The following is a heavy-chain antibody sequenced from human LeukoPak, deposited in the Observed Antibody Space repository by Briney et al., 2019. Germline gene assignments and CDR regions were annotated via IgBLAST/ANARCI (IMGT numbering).Heavy chain of an antibody. D-gene: IGHD3-3*01. CDR3: ASITIFGVVTAGYFDY. Sequence: SETLSLTCAVSGGSISSGGYSWSWIRQPPGKGLEWIGYIYHSGSTYYNPSLKSRVTISVDRSKNQFSLKLSSVTAADTAVYYCASITIFGVVTAGYFDYWGQGTLVTVSS. V-gene: IGHV4-30-2*01. J-gene: IGHJ4*02. CDR2: IYHSGST. CDR1: GGSISSGGYS.